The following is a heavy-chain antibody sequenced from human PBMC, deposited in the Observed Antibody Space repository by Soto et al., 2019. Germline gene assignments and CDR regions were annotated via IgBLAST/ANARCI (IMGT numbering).Heavy chain of an antibody. CDR2: IKADGSEK. CDR3: GRDEVRNGVGV. CDR1: GFTFTNFW. Sequence: VRLVESGGDVVQPGGSLRLSCVGSGFTFTNFWMSWVRQAPGKGLEWVANIKADGSEKRYVDSVKGRLTISRDNAKNSVYLQMNNLRVEDTALYYCGRDEVRNGVGVWGQGTTVIVSS. V-gene: IGHV3-7*01. J-gene: IGHJ6*02.